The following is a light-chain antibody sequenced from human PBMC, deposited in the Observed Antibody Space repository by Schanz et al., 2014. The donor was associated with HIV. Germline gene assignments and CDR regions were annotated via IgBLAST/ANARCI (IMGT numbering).Light chain of an antibody. V-gene: IGKV3-15*01. CDR3: QQYNNLPLT. CDR2: GAS. CDR1: QSVRSN. Sequence: EIVLTQSPATLSVSPGERATLSCRASQSVRSNLAWHQQKPGQAPRLLIYGASTRATGIPARFSGSGSGRDFTLSISRLEPEDFAVYYCQQYNNLPLTFGAGTKVEIK. J-gene: IGKJ4*01.